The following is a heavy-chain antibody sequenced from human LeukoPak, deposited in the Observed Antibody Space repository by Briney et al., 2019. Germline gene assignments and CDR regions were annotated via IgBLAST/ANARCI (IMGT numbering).Heavy chain of an antibody. Sequence: GGSLRLSCAASGFTFSTFALSWVRQAPGKGLEWVSGVSYTRVATYYADSVKGRFTIYRDNAKNMLYLQMDRLSAEDTAMYYCARDLGYSSGHGLDVWGQGTTVTVSS. D-gene: IGHD6-19*01. V-gene: IGHV3-23*01. CDR1: GFTFSTFA. CDR2: VSYTRVAT. CDR3: ARDLGYSSGHGLDV. J-gene: IGHJ6*02.